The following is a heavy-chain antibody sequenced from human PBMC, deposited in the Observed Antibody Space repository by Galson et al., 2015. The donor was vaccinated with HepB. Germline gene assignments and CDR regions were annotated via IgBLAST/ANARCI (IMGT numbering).Heavy chain of an antibody. CDR1: GGTFSSYA. CDR2: IIPIFGTA. D-gene: IGHD4-17*01. CDR3: ARDRENDYVEDYYYMDV. V-gene: IGHV1-69*13. J-gene: IGHJ6*03. Sequence: SVKVSCKASGGTFSSYAISWVRQAPGQGLEWMGGIIPIFGTANYAQKFQGRVTITADESTSTAYMELSSLRSEDTAVYYCARDRENDYVEDYYYMDVWGKGTTVTVSS.